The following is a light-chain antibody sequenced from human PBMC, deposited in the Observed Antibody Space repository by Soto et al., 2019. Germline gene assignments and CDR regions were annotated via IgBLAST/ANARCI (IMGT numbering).Light chain of an antibody. Sequence: SVLTQPASVSGSPGQSITISCSGTSSDVGGSNLVSWYQQHPSKAPKLIIFEGDRRPSGVSGRFSGSKSGNTASLTISGLQAEDEADYYCCSFARTSSFYAFGTGTKVTVL. CDR2: EGD. CDR3: CSFARTSSFYA. V-gene: IGLV2-23*01. J-gene: IGLJ1*01. CDR1: SSDVGGSNL.